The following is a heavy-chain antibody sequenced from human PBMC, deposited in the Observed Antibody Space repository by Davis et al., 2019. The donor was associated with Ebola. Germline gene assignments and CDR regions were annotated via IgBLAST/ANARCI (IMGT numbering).Heavy chain of an antibody. Sequence: GGSLRLSCAASGFTFSSYAMNWVRQAPGKGLEWVSYISSSSITIYYADSVKGRFTISRDNSKNTLYLQMSSLRAEDTAVYYCARVLTVVVAYYYGMDVWGKGTTVTVSS. D-gene: IGHD3-22*01. CDR1: GFTFSSYA. V-gene: IGHV3-48*01. CDR3: ARVLTVVVAYYYGMDV. CDR2: ISSSSITI. J-gene: IGHJ6*04.